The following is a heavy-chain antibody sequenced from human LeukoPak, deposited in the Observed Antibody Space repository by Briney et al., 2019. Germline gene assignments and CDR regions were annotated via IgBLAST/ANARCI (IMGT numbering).Heavy chain of an antibody. D-gene: IGHD5/OR15-5a*01. CDR1: GFTFSSYE. J-gene: IGHJ4*02. CDR2: ISSSGSTI. V-gene: IGHV3-48*03. Sequence: GGSLRLTCAASGFTFSSYEMNWVRQAPGKGLEWVSYISSSGSTIYYADSVKGRFAISRDNAKNSLYLQMNSLRAEDTAVYYCARDEMCPTPLFDYWGQGTLVTVSS. CDR3: ARDEMCPTPLFDY.